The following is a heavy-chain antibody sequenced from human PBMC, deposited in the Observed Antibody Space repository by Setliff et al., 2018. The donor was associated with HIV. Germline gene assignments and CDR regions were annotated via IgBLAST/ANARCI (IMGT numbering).Heavy chain of an antibody. Sequence: GGSLRLSCVASEFSFDNAWMTWVRQVPGKGLEWVGRIKSATDGTATDYAVPVKGRFTISRNDSTNTLFLQMNSLRAEDSAVYYCARVTDSVGNDINYFDPWGQGTLVTVSS. CDR3: ARVTDSVGNDINYFDP. J-gene: IGHJ5*02. CDR1: EFSFDNAW. CDR2: IKSATDGTAT. V-gene: IGHV3-15*01. D-gene: IGHD1-1*01.